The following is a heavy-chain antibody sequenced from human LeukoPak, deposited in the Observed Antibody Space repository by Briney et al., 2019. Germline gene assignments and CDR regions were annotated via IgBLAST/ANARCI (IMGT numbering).Heavy chain of an antibody. CDR1: GFTFRAYG. V-gene: IGHV3-23*01. CDR2: ISGSGFNT. Sequence: PGGSLRLSCAAAGFTFRAYGMSWVRQAPGKGLEWVSAISGSGFNTYYADSVKGRFTISRDNSKNTQYLQMNSLRADDTAVYYCARSGRGGAFDIWGQGTMVTVSS. CDR3: ARSGRGGAFDI. J-gene: IGHJ3*02. D-gene: IGHD1-26*01.